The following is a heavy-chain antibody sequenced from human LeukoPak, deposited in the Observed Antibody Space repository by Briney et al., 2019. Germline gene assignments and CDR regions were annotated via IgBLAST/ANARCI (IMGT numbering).Heavy chain of an antibody. Sequence: GGSLRLSCAASGFTFSSYSMNWVRQAPGKGLEWVSAISGSGGSTYYADSVKGRFTISRDNSKNTLYLQMNSLRAEDTAVYYCAGPDPKGSSGLYYYYYMDVWGKGTTVTVSS. J-gene: IGHJ6*03. CDR3: AGPDPKGSSGLYYYYYMDV. CDR1: GFTFSSYS. CDR2: ISGSGGST. D-gene: IGHD6-6*01. V-gene: IGHV3-23*01.